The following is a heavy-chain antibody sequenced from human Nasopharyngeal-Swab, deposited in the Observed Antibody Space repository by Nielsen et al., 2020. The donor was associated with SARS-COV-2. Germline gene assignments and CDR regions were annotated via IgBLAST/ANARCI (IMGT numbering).Heavy chain of an antibody. Sequence: SVKVSCKTSGDTFTNSAISWVRQAPGQGLEWMGGIVPALGLPNYAQKFRGRLTISADRSTTTSYLQLSSLRFEDTAIYYCAREGEYGAYDAPDYWGQGTLVTVSS. J-gene: IGHJ4*02. CDR2: IVPALGLP. CDR3: AREGEYGAYDAPDY. D-gene: IGHD5-12*01. V-gene: IGHV1-69*10. CDR1: GDTFTNSA.